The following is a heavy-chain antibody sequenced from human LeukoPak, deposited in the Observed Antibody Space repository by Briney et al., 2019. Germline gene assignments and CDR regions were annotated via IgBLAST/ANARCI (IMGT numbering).Heavy chain of an antibody. V-gene: IGHV4-4*07. CDR3: ARDSVFTPGYSSSWYDAEMGAFDI. CDR1: GGSISSYY. J-gene: IGHJ3*02. Sequence: SSETLSLTCTVSGGSISSYYWSWIRQPAGKGLEWIGRIYTSGSTNYNPSLKSRVTMSVDTSKNQFSLKLSSVTAADTAVYYCARDSVFTPGYSSSWYDAEMGAFDIWGQGTMVTVSS. D-gene: IGHD6-13*01. CDR2: IYTSGST.